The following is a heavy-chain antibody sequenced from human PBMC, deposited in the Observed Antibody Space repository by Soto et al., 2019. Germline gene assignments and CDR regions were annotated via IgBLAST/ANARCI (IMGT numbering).Heavy chain of an antibody. Sequence: QVHLVQSGAEVKKPGASVKVSCKASGYTFTSYGITWVRQAPGQGLEWMGWISAHNGNTDYAQKLQGRVIVTRDTSTSTAYMELRSLRSDDTAVYYCARWRYGDYWGQGALVIVSS. D-gene: IGHD1-1*01. CDR3: ARWRYGDY. CDR2: ISAHNGNT. CDR1: GYTFTSYG. J-gene: IGHJ4*02. V-gene: IGHV1-18*01.